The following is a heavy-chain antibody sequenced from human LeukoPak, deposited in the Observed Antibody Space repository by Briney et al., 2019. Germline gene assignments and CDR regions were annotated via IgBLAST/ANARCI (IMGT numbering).Heavy chain of an antibody. V-gene: IGHV3-53*01. J-gene: IGHJ5*02. Sequence: GGSLRLSCAVSGFTVSSIYMSWVRQAPGKGLEWVSFIYSDGNTYYGASVKGRFTLSRDSSRNTPYLQMNSLAVDDTAVYYCAGDTHSSSWYDHWGQGTLVTVSS. CDR1: GFTVSSIY. D-gene: IGHD6-19*01. CDR3: AGDTHSSSWYDH. CDR2: IYSDGNT.